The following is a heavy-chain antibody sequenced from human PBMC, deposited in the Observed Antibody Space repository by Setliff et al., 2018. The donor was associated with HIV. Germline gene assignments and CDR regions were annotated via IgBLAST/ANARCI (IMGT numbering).Heavy chain of an antibody. CDR3: AHNRDHSTGPYFYDY. V-gene: IGHV2-5*01. CDR1: GFSLTTSGVG. J-gene: IGHJ4*02. D-gene: IGHD6-19*01. CDR2: IYWNDDK. Sequence: SGPTLVNPTQTLTLTCTFSGFSLTTSGVGVGWIRQPPGEALEWLALIYWNDDKRYNLSLKSRLTVTKDTSKKEVVVTMTNMDPVDTATYYCAHNRDHSTGPYFYDYWGQGTRVT.